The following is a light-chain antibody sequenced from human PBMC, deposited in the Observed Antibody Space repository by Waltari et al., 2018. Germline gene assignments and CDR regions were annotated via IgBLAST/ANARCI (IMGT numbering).Light chain of an antibody. CDR2: LTS. CDR1: ESLLSPSNNMNY. Sequence: DLVMTQSPDSLAVSLGERATIPRHSRESLLSPSNNMNYLAWYQQRPGQPPRLLIYLTSTRESGVPDRFSGSGSGTDFTLTISSLQTEDVATYFCQQYFRGPISFGPGTKLEMK. V-gene: IGKV4-1*01. J-gene: IGKJ3*01. CDR3: QQYFRGPIS.